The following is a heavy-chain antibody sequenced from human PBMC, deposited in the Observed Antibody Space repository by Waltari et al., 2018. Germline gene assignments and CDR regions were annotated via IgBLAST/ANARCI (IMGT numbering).Heavy chain of an antibody. D-gene: IGHD2-8*02. V-gene: IGHV4-34*01. Sequence: QVHLQQWGAGLLRPSETLSLICAVYGGSLRGYYWGWIRQPPGKGLEWIGEINHSPNSNYNPSLRSRVHMSIDTSQNQFSLQLTSVTAADTGVYYCVRLKDCTGPGGNCYSGAPFAVDVWGQGTTVTVPS. CDR1: GGSLRGYY. CDR3: VRLKDCTGPGGNCYSGAPFAVDV. CDR2: INHSPNS. J-gene: IGHJ6*02.